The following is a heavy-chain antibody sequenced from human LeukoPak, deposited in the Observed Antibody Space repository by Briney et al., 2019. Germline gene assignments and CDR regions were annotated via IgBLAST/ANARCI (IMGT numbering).Heavy chain of an antibody. D-gene: IGHD4-17*01. Sequence: GGSLRLSCAASGFTFSSYAMHWVRQAPGKGLEWVAVISYDGSNKYYADSVKGRFTISRDNSKNTLYLQMNSLRAEDTAVYYCARDTDTDYGDYSRVLPDYWGQGTLVTVSS. CDR3: ARDTDTDYGDYSRVLPDY. CDR2: ISYDGSNK. CDR1: GFTFSSYA. J-gene: IGHJ4*02. V-gene: IGHV3-30*04.